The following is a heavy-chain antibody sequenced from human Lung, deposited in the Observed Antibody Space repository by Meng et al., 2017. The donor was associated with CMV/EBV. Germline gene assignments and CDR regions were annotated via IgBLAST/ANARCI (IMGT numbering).Heavy chain of an antibody. CDR3: ARDSISWYFDY. V-gene: IGHV3-30*02. D-gene: IGHD6-13*01. Sequence: GGSXRLXXTASGFTFRNYGVHWVRQAPGKGLEWVAFIWSNGGTKFYADSVDGRFTISRDNSRNVVYLQMDSLRPGDTAIYYCARDSISWYFDYWGPGALVTVSS. CDR2: IWSNGGTK. CDR1: GFTFRNYG. J-gene: IGHJ4*01.